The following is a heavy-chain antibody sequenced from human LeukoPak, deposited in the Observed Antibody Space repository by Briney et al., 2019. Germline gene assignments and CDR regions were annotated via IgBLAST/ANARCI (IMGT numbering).Heavy chain of an antibody. CDR2: SSTYNTDT. V-gene: IGHV1-18*01. Sequence: ASVKVSCKASGYIFTSYVISWVRQAPGQGLEWMGWSSTYNTDTKYARKFQGRVTITTDTSTNTAYMELRDLRSDDTAVYYCARDSNWAYYFDCWGQGTLV. CDR3: ARDSNWAYYFDC. CDR1: GYIFTSYV. D-gene: IGHD1-1*01. J-gene: IGHJ4*02.